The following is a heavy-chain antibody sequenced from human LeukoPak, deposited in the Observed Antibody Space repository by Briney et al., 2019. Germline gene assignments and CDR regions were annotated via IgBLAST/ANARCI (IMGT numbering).Heavy chain of an antibody. V-gene: IGHV4-39*07. CDR3: ARDRPQWLVRGDFDY. J-gene: IGHJ4*02. CDR1: GGSISSSSYY. Sequence: PSETLSLTCTVSGGSISSSSYYWGWIRQPPGKGLEWIGSIYYSGSTYYNPSLKSRVTISVDTSKNQFSLKLSSVTAADTAVYYCARDRPQWLVRGDFDYWGQGTLVTVSS. CDR2: IYYSGST. D-gene: IGHD6-19*01.